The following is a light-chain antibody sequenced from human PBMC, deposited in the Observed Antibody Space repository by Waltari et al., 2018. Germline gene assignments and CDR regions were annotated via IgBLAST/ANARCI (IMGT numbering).Light chain of an antibody. CDR1: QSINNS. CDR2: AAS. CDR3: QQSYNNPRA. V-gene: IGKV1-39*01. Sequence: DIQMTQSPSSLSASVGDRVAITCRASQSINNSVHWYQQKPGQAPKPLIFAASTLQTGVPSRFSGSVSGTDFTLTISSLQPEDFATYYCQQSYNNPRAFGQGTKVEIK. J-gene: IGKJ1*01.